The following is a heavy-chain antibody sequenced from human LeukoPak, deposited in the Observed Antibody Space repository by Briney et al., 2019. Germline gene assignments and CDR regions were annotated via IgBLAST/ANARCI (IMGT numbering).Heavy chain of an antibody. CDR1: GFTFSDHY. J-gene: IGHJ4*02. Sequence: TGGSLRLSCAASGFTFSDHYMDWIRQGPGRGLEWVARIRNKANSYTTEYAASVEGRFSISRDDSKNSLYLQMNSLKTEDTAVYYCARYQLPVRYFDYWGQGTLVTVSS. CDR3: ARYQLPVRYFDY. V-gene: IGHV3-72*01. D-gene: IGHD2-2*01. CDR2: IRNKANSYTT.